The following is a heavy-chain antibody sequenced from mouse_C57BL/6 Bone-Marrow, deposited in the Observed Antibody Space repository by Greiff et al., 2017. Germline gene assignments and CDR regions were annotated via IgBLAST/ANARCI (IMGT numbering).Heavy chain of an antibody. J-gene: IGHJ3*01. CDR2: IYPGSGST. V-gene: IGHV1-55*01. CDR1: GYTFTSYW. CDR3: ASYPGPHDDGSSYEVAE. Sequence: VQLQQPGAELVKPGASVSMSCKASGYTFTSYWMNWVTQRPGHGLEWIGDIYPGSGSTNYNEKFKCKATLTVDTSSSTAYMQLNSLTSEDSAVFYCASYPGPHDDGSSYEVAEWGQGTLDTVPA. D-gene: IGHD1-1*01.